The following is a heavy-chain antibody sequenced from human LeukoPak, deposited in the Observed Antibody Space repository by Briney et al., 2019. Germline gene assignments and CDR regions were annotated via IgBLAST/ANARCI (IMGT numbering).Heavy chain of an antibody. J-gene: IGHJ6*02. CDR3: ARGAHMVRGVIITVLGMDV. V-gene: IGHV4-34*01. CDR1: GGSFRGYY. D-gene: IGHD3-10*01. Sequence: SETLSLTCAVYGGSFRGYYWSWIRQPPGKGLEWIGEINHSGSTNYNPSLKSRVTISVDTSKNQFSLKLSSVTAADTAVYYCARGAHMVRGVIITVLGMDVWGQGTTVTVSS. CDR2: INHSGST.